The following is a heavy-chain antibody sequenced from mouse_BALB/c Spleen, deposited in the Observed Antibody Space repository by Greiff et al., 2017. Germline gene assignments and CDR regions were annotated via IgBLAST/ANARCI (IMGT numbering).Heavy chain of an antibody. V-gene: IGHV3-2*02. D-gene: IGHD1-1*01. CDR3: ARSYYYGSSFLDY. CDR1: GYSITSDYA. Sequence: VQLQQSGPGLVKPSQSLSLTCTVTGYSITSDYAWNWIRQFPGNKLEWMGYISYSGSTSYNPSLKSRISITRDTSKNQFFLQLNSVTTEDTATYYCARSYYYGSSFLDYWGQGTTLTVSS. J-gene: IGHJ2*01. CDR2: ISYSGST.